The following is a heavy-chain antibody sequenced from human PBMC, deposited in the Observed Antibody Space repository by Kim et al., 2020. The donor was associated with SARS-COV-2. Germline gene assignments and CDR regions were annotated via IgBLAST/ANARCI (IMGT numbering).Heavy chain of an antibody. D-gene: IGHD6-13*01. CDR1: GGSFSSYY. J-gene: IGHJ6*03. Sequence: SETLSLTCTVSGGSFSSYYWSWIRQPPGKGLEWIGYIYHSGSTNYNPSLKSRVTISVDTSKNQFSLKLSSVTAADTAVYYCARVRSRSWYYYYYIDVWGKGTTVTVSS. CDR2: IYHSGST. V-gene: IGHV4-59*01. CDR3: ARVRSRSWYYYYYIDV.